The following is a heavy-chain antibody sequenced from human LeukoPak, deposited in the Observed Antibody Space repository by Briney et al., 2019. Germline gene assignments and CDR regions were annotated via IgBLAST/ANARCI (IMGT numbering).Heavy chain of an antibody. CDR3: AREEGPGGGSGWHNWFDP. V-gene: IGHV3-74*01. J-gene: IGHJ5*02. Sequence: PGGSLRLSCAASGFTFSSYWMHWVRQAPGKGLVWVSRINSDGSSTSYADSVKGRFTISRDNAKNTLYLQMNSLRAEDTAVYYCAREEGPGGGSGWHNWFDPWGQGTLATVSS. D-gene: IGHD6-19*01. CDR2: INSDGSST. CDR1: GFTFSSYW.